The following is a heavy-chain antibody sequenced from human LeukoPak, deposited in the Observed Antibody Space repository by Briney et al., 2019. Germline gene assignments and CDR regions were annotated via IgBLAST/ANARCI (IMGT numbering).Heavy chain of an antibody. Sequence: ASVKVSCKASGYTFTGYYMHWVRQAPGQGLEWMGRINPNSGGTNYVQKFQGRVTMTRDTSISTAYMELSRLRSDDTAVYYCARDLGDYVWGSYRSYYFDYWGQGTLVTVSS. J-gene: IGHJ4*02. CDR2: INPNSGGT. CDR1: GYTFTGYY. V-gene: IGHV1-2*06. CDR3: ARDLGDYVWGSYRSYYFDY. D-gene: IGHD3-16*02.